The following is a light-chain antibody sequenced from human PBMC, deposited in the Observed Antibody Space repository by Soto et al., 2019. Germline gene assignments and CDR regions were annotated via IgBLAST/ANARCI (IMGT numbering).Light chain of an antibody. V-gene: IGKV3-20*01. CDR3: QQYGSSPPIT. J-gene: IGKJ5*01. CDR1: QSVSSSY. CDR2: GAS. Sequence: EMVLTQSPGTLSLSPGERATLSCRASQSVSSSYLAWYQQKPGQAPRLLIYGASSRATGIPDRFSGSGSGTDFTLTISRLEPEDFAVYYCQQYGSSPPITFGQGTDWR.